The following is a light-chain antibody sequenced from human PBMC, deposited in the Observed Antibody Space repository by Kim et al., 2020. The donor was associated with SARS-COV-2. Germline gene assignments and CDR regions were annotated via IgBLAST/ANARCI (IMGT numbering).Light chain of an antibody. J-gene: IGKJ3*01. CDR2: WAS. CDR3: QQYLTIPT. CDR1: QSVLYSPNKKNY. V-gene: IGKV4-1*01. Sequence: DIVMTQSPDSLSVSLCERASINCKSSQSVLYSPNKKNYLAWYQQKPGQPPKLLIYWASTRESRVPDRFSGSGSGTDFTLTIRGLQAEDVAVYYCQQYLTIPTFGPGTKVDIK.